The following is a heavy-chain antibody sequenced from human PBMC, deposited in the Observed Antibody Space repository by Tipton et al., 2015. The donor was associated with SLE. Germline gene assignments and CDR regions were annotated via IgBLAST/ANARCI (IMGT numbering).Heavy chain of an antibody. Sequence: QLVQSGAEVKKPGASVKVSCKASGYTFTNYGISWVRQAPGQGLEWMGWISAYNGNTNYAQKRQGRVTMTTDTSTSTAYMELRSLRSDDTAVYYCARAEYGSGSYYRGLDSWGQGTLVTVSS. CDR1: GYTFTNYG. D-gene: IGHD3-10*01. CDR2: ISAYNGNT. V-gene: IGHV1-18*01. CDR3: ARAEYGSGSYYRGLDS. J-gene: IGHJ4*02.